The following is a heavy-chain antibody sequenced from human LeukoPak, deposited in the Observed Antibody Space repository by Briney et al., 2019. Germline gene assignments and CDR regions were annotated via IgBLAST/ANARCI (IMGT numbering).Heavy chain of an antibody. CDR1: GYSISSGYY. V-gene: IGHV4-38-2*02. Sequence: SETLSLTCTVSGYSISSGYYWGWIRQPPGKGLEWIGSIYHSGSTYYNPSLKSRVTISVDTSKNQFSLKLSSVTAADTAVYYCARVGLEDSSGYYVYYFDYWGQGTLVTVSS. CDR3: ARVGLEDSSGYYVYYFDY. J-gene: IGHJ4*02. CDR2: IYHSGST. D-gene: IGHD3-22*01.